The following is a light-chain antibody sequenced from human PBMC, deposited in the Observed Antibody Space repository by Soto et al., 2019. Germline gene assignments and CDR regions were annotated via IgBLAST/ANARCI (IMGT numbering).Light chain of an antibody. CDR3: QQLISYPFT. CDR1: QDISYF. CDR2: GAS. J-gene: IGKJ3*01. Sequence: DIQLTQSPSFLSASVGDRVTITCRASQDISYFLAWYQQKPGKAPKLLIHGASTLQSGVPSRFSGSGSGTEFSLTVISLQPEDFATYFCQQLISYPFTFGPGTKVDIK. V-gene: IGKV1-9*01.